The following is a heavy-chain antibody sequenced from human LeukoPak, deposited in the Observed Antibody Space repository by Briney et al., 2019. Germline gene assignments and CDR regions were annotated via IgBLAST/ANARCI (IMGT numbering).Heavy chain of an antibody. Sequence: PSETLSLTCTVSGGSISSYYWSWIRQPPGKGLEWIGYTYYSGSTNYNPSLKSRVTISVDTSKIQFSLNLSSVTAADTAIYYCARGLASGYPPIPFDYWGQGTQVTVSS. V-gene: IGHV4-59*12. CDR1: GGSISSYY. CDR3: ARGLASGYPPIPFDY. CDR2: TYYSGST. J-gene: IGHJ4*02. D-gene: IGHD3-3*01.